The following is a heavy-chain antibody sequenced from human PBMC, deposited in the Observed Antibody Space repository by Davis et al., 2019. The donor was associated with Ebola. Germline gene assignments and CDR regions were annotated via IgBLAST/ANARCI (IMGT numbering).Heavy chain of an antibody. D-gene: IGHD2/OR15-2a*01. V-gene: IGHV3-21*04. J-gene: IGHJ3*02. CDR2: ISSSSSYI. CDR1: GFTFSSYG. CDR3: VKDSSNIWFDI. Sequence: GESLKISCAASGFTFSSYGLHWVRQAPGKGLEWVSSISSSSSYIYYADSVKGRFAISRDNSRGTLYLQMNSLRVEDSAIYYCVKDSSNIWFDIWGQGTLVTVSS.